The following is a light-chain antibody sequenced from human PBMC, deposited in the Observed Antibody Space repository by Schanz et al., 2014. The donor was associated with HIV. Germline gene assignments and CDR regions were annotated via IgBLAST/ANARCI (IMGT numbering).Light chain of an antibody. CDR1: SSDVGGYNR. J-gene: IGLJ3*02. CDR3: NSCTSTNTLV. CDR2: EVS. V-gene: IGLV2-18*02. Sequence: QSVLTQPASVSGSPGQSITISCTGTSSDVGGYNRVSWFQQSPGTAPKLMIYEVSDRPSGVPVRFFGSKSGNTASLTISGLQSEDEAYYYCNSCTSTNTLVFGGGTKLTVL.